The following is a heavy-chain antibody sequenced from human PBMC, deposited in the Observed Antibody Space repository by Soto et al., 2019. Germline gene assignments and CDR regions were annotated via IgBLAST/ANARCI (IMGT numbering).Heavy chain of an antibody. CDR2: IIPIFGTA. J-gene: IGHJ4*02. CDR1: GGTFSSYA. CDR3: ARAGTSSWYGPFDY. Sequence: QVQLVQSGAEVKKPGSSVKVSCKASGGTFSSYAISWVRQAPGQGLEWMGGIIPIFGTANYAQKFQGRVTITADESTSTAYMELSILISEHTAVYYCARAGTSSWYGPFDYWGQGTLVTVSS. D-gene: IGHD6-13*01. V-gene: IGHV1-69*01.